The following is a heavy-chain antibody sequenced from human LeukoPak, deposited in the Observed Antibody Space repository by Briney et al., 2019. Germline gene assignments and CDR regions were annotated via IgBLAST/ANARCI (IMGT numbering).Heavy chain of an antibody. J-gene: IGHJ4*02. CDR3: GRIGYSSSCIDY. V-gene: IGHV3-7*01. CDR1: GFTFSRYW. Sequence: GGSLRLSCAASGFTFSRYWLSWVRQAPGKGLEWVANIKEDGNEIYYVDSVKGRFTISRDNAKNSLYLQMNSLRGEDTAVSYCGRIGYSSSCIDYWGQGTLVTVSS. D-gene: IGHD6-13*01. CDR2: IKEDGNEI.